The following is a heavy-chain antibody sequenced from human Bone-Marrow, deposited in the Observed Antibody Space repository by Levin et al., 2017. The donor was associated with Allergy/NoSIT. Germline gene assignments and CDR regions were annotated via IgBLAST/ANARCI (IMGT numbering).Heavy chain of an antibody. D-gene: IGHD6-13*01. J-gene: IGHJ4*02. V-gene: IGHV4-30-4*01. Sequence: PSQTLSLTCNVSGGFISSGDYYWSWTRQPPGKGLEWIGYMYYSGSTHYNPSLSSRVTISLDTSNNHFSLKLRSVTAADTAVYYCARVDCSRWPNYYFDSWGQGTLVTVFS. CDR1: GGFISSGDYY. CDR3: ARVDCSRWPNYYFDS. CDR2: MYYSGST.